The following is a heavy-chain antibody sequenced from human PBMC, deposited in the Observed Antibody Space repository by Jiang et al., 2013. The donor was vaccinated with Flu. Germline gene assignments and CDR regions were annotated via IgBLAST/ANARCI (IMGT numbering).Heavy chain of an antibody. J-gene: IGHJ4*02. CDR3: ARDGMSLTPLDH. V-gene: IGHV3-74*03. Sequence: QLVESGGGLVQPGGSLRLSCVGSGFTFSNHWMHWVRQVPGKGLVWVSRITGDGSSRTYADFVKGRFTISRDNARNTVYLQMNSLTADDTAIYYCARDGMSLTPLDHWGLGTLVTVSS. CDR1: GFTFSNHW. D-gene: IGHD2-15*01. CDR2: ITGDGSSR.